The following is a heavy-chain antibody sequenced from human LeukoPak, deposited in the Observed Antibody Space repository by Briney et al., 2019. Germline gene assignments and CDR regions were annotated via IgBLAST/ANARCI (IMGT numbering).Heavy chain of an antibody. J-gene: IGHJ4*02. D-gene: IGHD3-10*01. V-gene: IGHV4-61*01. CDR1: GGSVGSGSYY. CDR3: ARAGDYYGSGSYSAPFGY. Sequence: SETLSLTCTVSGGSVGSGSYYWSWIRQPPGKGLEWIGYIYYSGSTNYNPSLKSRVTISVDTSKNQFSLKLSSVTAADTAVYYCARAGDYYGSGSYSAPFGYWGQGTLVTVSS. CDR2: IYYSGST.